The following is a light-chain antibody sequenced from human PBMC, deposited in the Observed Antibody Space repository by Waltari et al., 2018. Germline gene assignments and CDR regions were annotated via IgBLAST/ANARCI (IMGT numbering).Light chain of an antibody. J-gene: IGLJ2*01. CDR1: SNDVGGYDF. Sequence: QSALTQPAAVSGSPGQSITISSTGSSNDVGGYDFVSWYQQHPGKAPKLIIYDVSDRPSGVSNRFSGSKSGNTASLTISGLQAEDEAGYYCSSYRDSSTRIFGGGTKLTVL. CDR2: DVS. CDR3: SSYRDSSTRI. V-gene: IGLV2-14*03.